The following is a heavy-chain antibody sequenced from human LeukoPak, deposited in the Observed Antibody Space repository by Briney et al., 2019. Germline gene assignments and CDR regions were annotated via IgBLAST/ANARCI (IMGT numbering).Heavy chain of an antibody. Sequence: PGGSLRLSCAASGFTFDDYAMHWVRQAPGKGLEWVSSISWNSGSIGYADSVKGRFTISRDNAKNSLYLQLNSLRAEDMALYYCAKEGYGYYFDYWGQGTLVTVSS. CDR1: GFTFDDYA. CDR2: ISWNSGSI. CDR3: AKEGYGYYFDY. D-gene: IGHD1-1*01. J-gene: IGHJ4*02. V-gene: IGHV3-9*03.